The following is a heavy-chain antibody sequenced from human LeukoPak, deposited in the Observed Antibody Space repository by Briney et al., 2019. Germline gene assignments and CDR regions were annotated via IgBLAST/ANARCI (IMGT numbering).Heavy chain of an antibody. J-gene: IGHJ4*02. CDR1: GFTFSSYA. CDR3: AKDPIFSGSYGVFDY. D-gene: IGHD1-26*01. CDR2: ISGSGGST. Sequence: GGSLRLSCAASGFTFSSYAMSWVRQAPGKGLEWVSAISGSGGSTYYADSAEGRFTISRDNSKNTLYLQMNSLRAGDTAVYYCAKDPIFSGSYGVFDYWGLGTLVTVSS. V-gene: IGHV3-23*01.